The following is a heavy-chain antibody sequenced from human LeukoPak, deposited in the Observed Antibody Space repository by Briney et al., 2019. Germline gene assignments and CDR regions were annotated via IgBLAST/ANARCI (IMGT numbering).Heavy chain of an antibody. J-gene: IGHJ4*02. Sequence: GSVKVSCKASGYTLTSFGITWVRQAPGHGLEWMGWISAFNGHTTYAQNLQGRLTMTTDSSTNTAYMELGSLTSDDTAVYYCARDQAVGATAGTFDHWGQGTLVTVSS. CDR2: ISAFNGHT. CDR1: GYTLTSFG. D-gene: IGHD1-26*01. V-gene: IGHV1-18*01. CDR3: ARDQAVGATAGTFDH.